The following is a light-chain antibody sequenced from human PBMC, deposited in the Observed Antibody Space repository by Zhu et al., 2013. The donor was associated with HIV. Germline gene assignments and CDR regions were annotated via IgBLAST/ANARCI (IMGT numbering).Light chain of an antibody. J-gene: IGKJ2*01. V-gene: IGKV3-15*01. CDR3: HQYGNSPPT. CDR2: DAS. CDR1: QSVNTN. Sequence: EIVMTQSPATLSVSPGERATLSCRASQSVNTNLAWYQQKPGQAPRLLISDASTRATGVPARFSGSGSGTDFTLTISRLEPEDSAVYYCHQYGNSPPTFGQGTKLQIK.